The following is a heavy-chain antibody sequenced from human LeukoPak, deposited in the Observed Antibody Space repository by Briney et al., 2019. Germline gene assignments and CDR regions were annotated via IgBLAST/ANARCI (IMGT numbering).Heavy chain of an antibody. D-gene: IGHD3-16*02. CDR2: ISDDGRHN. Sequence: GGSLRLSCAASGFTFSTYAMNWVRQAPGKGLEWVAVISDDGRHNYYADSVKGRFTISRDNAKNTLYLQMNGLKTEDTAVYYCAREGSIVARTDYWGQGALVIVSS. V-gene: IGHV3-30*04. CDR3: AREGSIVARTDY. CDR1: GFTFSTYA. J-gene: IGHJ4*02.